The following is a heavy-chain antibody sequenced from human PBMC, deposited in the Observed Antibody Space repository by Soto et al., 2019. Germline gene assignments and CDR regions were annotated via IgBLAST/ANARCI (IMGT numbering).Heavy chain of an antibody. Sequence: QVQLQQWGAGLLKPSETLSLTCAVYGGSFSGYYWSWIRQPPGKGLEWIGEINHSGSTNYKPSLKSRVTISVDTSKNQFSLKLSSVTAADTAVYYCAPRAWETTWFDPWGQGTLVTVSS. J-gene: IGHJ5*02. D-gene: IGHD1-26*01. CDR1: GGSFSGYY. CDR2: INHSGST. V-gene: IGHV4-34*01. CDR3: APRAWETTWFDP.